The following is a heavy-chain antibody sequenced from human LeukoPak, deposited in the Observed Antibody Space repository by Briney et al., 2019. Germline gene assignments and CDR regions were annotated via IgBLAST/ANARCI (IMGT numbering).Heavy chain of an antibody. CDR3: AKDHVWGFGYYFDD. CDR2: IYSGGST. Sequence: PGGSLRLSCAASGFTVSSNYMSWVRQAPGKGLEWVSVIYSGGSTYYADSVKGRFTISRDNSKNTLYLQMNSLRGEDTAVYYCAKDHVWGFGYYFDDWGQGTLVTVSS. J-gene: IGHJ4*02. D-gene: IGHD3-16*01. CDR1: GFTVSSNY. V-gene: IGHV3-66*01.